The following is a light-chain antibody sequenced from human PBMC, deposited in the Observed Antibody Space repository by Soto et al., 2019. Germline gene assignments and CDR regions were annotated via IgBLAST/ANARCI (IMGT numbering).Light chain of an antibody. CDR1: SGHSSYA. CDR2: LSSDGSH. CDR3: QTWDTGARVV. Sequence: QLVLTQSPSASASLGASVKLTCTLSSGHSSYAIAWHQQQPEKGPRYLMKLSSDGSHSKGDGIPDRCSGSSSGAERYLTISSLQSEDEADYYCQTWDTGARVVFGGGTKVTGL. V-gene: IGLV4-69*01. J-gene: IGLJ2*01.